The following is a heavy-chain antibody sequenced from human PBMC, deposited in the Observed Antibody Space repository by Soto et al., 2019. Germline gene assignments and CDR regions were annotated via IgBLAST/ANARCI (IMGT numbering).Heavy chain of an antibody. CDR2: FSAYNGNT. Sequence: ASVKVSCKASGYTFTSYGISWVRQAPGQGLEWMGWFSAYNGNTNYAQKLQGRVTMTTDTSTSTAYMELRSLRSDDTAVYYCAREVGATTLSDFDIWGQGTMVTVSS. CDR3: AREVGATTLSDFDI. CDR1: GYTFTSYG. D-gene: IGHD1-26*01. V-gene: IGHV1-18*04. J-gene: IGHJ3*02.